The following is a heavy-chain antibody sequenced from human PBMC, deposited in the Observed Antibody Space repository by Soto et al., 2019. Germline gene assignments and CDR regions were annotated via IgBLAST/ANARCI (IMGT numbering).Heavy chain of an antibody. J-gene: IGHJ5*02. Sequence: QVQLVESGGGVVQPGRSLRLSCAASGFTFSSYGMHWVRQAPGKGLEWVAVISYDGSNKYYADSVKGRFTISRDNSKNPLDLQMNSLIAEDTGVYYCAEEGPIYDSSGYYPPGWFDPGCQGTLVTVSS. CDR1: GFTFSSYG. CDR3: AEEGPIYDSSGYYPPGWFDP. CDR2: ISYDGSNK. D-gene: IGHD3-22*01. V-gene: IGHV3-30*18.